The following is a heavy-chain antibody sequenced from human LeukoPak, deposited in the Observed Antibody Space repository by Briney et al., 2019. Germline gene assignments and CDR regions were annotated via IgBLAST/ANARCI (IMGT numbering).Heavy chain of an antibody. V-gene: IGHV1-2*02. Sequence: ASVKVSCKASGYTFTGYYMHWVRQAPGQGLEWMGWINPNSGGTNYAQKFQGRVTMTRDTSISTAYMELSRLRSDGTAVYYCARGPTYYDFWSASLGDWFDPWGQGTLVTVSS. CDR1: GYTFTGYY. CDR3: ARGPTYYDFWSASLGDWFDP. J-gene: IGHJ5*02. CDR2: INPNSGGT. D-gene: IGHD3-3*01.